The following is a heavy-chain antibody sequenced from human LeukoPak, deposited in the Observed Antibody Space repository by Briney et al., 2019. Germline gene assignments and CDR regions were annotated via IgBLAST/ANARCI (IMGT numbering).Heavy chain of an antibody. CDR2: TNPSGSA. CDR1: GASFSGYY. CDR3: ARARDRSDLT. J-gene: IGHJ5*02. D-gene: IGHD3-22*01. V-gene: IGHV4-34*01. Sequence: PSETLSLTCTVYGASFSGYYWTWIRQPPGKGLEWIGETNPSGSANYSPSLRSRATMSLDTSKNQFSLKLSSVTAADTAVYYCARARDRSDLTWGQGTLVTVSS.